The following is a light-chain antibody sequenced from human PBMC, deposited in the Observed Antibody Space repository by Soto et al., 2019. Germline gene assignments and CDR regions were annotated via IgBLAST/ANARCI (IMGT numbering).Light chain of an antibody. CDR3: QSYDSSLFYV. V-gene: IGLV1-40*01. Sequence: QSVLTQPPSVSGAPGQRVTISCTGSSSNIGAGYDVHWYQQLPGTAPKLLIYGNSNRPSGVPDRFSGSKSGTSASLAITGRQAEDEADYYCQSYDSSLFYVFGTGTKVTVL. CDR1: SSNIGAGYD. J-gene: IGLJ1*01. CDR2: GNS.